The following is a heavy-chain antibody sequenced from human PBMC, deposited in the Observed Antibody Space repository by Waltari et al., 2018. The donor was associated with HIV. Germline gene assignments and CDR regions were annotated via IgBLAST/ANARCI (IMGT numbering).Heavy chain of an antibody. CDR3: ARDYSGTYADFDY. V-gene: IGHV3-48*01. CDR2: ISSSGSTI. D-gene: IGHD1-26*01. J-gene: IGHJ4*02. Sequence: VQLLESGGGLVHPGGSMRLSCAAAVFTFSSYSMNWVRQAPGKGLEWFSYISSSGSTIYYADSVRGRFTISRDNAKNSLYLQLNSLRAEDTAVYYCARDYSGTYADFDYWGQGTLVTVSS. CDR1: VFTFSSYS.